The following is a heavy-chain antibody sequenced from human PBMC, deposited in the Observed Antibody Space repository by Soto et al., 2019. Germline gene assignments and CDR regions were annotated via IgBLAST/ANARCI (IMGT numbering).Heavy chain of an antibody. D-gene: IGHD1-1*01. CDR2: ITNSGTFA. CDR3: AGETGNRIDP. CDR1: GFPFSDYY. V-gene: IGHV3-11*01. Sequence: GGSLRLSCAASGFPFSDYYMSWVRQAPGKGLQWIAYITNSGTFAHYADSVKGRFTISRDNAKNSLYLQMSSLTMEDTAVYYCAGETGNRIDPWGQGTLVTVSS. J-gene: IGHJ5*02.